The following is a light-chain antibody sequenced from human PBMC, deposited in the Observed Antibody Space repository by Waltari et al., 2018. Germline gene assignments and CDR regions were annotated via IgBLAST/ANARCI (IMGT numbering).Light chain of an antibody. CDR2: DVT. Sequence: QSALTEPASVSGSPGQSITISCTGIGSAIDGSDFVSWYQHHPGKAPQVIIYDVTNRPSGRSHRVSASKSVHAASLTLSGLQPEDEGDYCCTSPPVDGVVLFGGGTQVTVL. J-gene: IGLJ3*02. CDR1: GSAIDGSDF. CDR3: TSPPVDGVVL. V-gene: IGLV2-14*03.